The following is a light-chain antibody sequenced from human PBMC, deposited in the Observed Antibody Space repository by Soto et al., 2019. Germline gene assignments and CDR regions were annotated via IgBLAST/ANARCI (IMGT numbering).Light chain of an antibody. V-gene: IGKV1-39*01. J-gene: IGKJ5*01. CDR3: QQGYSNPIT. Sequence: DIQLTQSPSSLSASIGDRVTIICRASQSISGYLNWYQQKPGKAPKPLIYAASSLQSGVPSRFSGSESGTDFTLTITSLQPEDFATYYCQQGYSNPITCGQGTRLEIK. CDR1: QSISGY. CDR2: AAS.